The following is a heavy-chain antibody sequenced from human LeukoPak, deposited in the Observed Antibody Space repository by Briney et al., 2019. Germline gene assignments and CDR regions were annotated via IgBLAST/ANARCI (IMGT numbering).Heavy chain of an antibody. D-gene: IGHD3-22*01. CDR3: ARSTYYYDSSGFNYAAFDI. Sequence: GGSLRLSCAASGFTFSSYEMNWVRLAPGKGLEWVSYISSSGSTIYYADSVKGRFTISRDNAKNSLYLQMNSLRAEDTAVYYCARSTYYYDSSGFNYAAFDIWGQGTMVTVSS. CDR2: ISSSGSTI. CDR1: GFTFSSYE. V-gene: IGHV3-48*03. J-gene: IGHJ3*02.